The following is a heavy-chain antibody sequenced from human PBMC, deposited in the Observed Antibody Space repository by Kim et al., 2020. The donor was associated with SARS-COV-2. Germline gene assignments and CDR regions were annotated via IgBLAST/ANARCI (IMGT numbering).Heavy chain of an antibody. V-gene: IGHV3-30*04. D-gene: IGHD3-10*01. CDR1: GFTFSSYA. Sequence: GGSLRLSCAASGFTFSSYAMHWVRQAPGKGLEWVAVISYDGSNKYYVDSVKGRFTISRDNSKNTLYLQMNSLRAEDTAVYYCARGGLGFRVFYYFDYWGQGTLVTVSS. J-gene: IGHJ4*02. CDR2: ISYDGSNK. CDR3: ARGGLGFRVFYYFDY.